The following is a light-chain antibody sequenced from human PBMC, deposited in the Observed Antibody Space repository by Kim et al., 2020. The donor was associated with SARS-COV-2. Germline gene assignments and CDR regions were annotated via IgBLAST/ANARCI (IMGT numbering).Light chain of an antibody. Sequence: VSPRERATHSGRACKSISSHLARYQQKPGQAPRLLMYGASTRATGIPARFSGSGSGTEFTLTISSLQSEDFAVYYCQQYKKWPYTFGQGTKLEI. CDR3: QQYKKWPYT. CDR2: GAS. V-gene: IGKV3-15*01. CDR1: KSISSH. J-gene: IGKJ2*01.